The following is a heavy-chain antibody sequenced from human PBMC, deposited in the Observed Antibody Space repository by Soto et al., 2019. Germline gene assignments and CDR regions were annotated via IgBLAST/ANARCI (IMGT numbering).Heavy chain of an antibody. D-gene: IGHD6-25*01. J-gene: IGHJ3*02. V-gene: IGHV3-9*01. Sequence: EVQLVESGGGLVQPGRSLRLSCAASGFTFDDYAMHWVRQAPGKGLEWVSGISWNSGSIGYADSVKGRFTISRDNAKNSRYLQMNSLRAEDTALYYCAKARNPHHSSGRKGGAFDIWGQGTMVTVSS. CDR2: ISWNSGSI. CDR1: GFTFDDYA. CDR3: AKARNPHHSSGRKGGAFDI.